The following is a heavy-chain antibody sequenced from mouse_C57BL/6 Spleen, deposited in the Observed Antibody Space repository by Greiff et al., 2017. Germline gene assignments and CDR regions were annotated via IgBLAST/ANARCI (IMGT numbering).Heavy chain of an antibody. J-gene: IGHJ3*01. CDR2: ISDGGSYT. V-gene: IGHV5-4*01. CDR1: GFTFSSYA. D-gene: IGHD1-1*01. Sequence: EVKLLESGGGLVKPGGSLKLSCAASGFTFSSYAMSWVRQTPEKSLEWVATISDGGSYTYYPDNVKGRFTISGDNAKNNLYLQMSHLKSEDTAMYKGARDRAITTVVGGFAYWGQGTMVTVSA. CDR3: ARDRAITTVVGGFAY.